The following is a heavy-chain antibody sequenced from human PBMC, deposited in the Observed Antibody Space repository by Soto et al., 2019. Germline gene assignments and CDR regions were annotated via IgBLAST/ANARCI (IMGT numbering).Heavy chain of an antibody. CDR3: ARQGIGQQLPPPFYYYGMDV. D-gene: IGHD6-13*01. CDR1: GGTFSSYA. V-gene: IGHV1-69*13. J-gene: IGHJ6*02. Sequence: ASVKVSCKASGGTFSSYAISWVRQAPGQGLEWMGGIIPIFGTANYAQKFQGRVTITADESTSTAYMELSSLRSEDTAVYYCARQGIGQQLPPPFYYYGMDVWGQGTTVTVSS. CDR2: IIPIFGTA.